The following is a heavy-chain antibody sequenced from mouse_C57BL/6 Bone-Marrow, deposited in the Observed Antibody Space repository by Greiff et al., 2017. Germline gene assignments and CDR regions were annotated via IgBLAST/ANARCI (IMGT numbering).Heavy chain of an antibody. V-gene: IGHV1-81*01. CDR3: ARSPNYYYGRGYFDV. D-gene: IGHD1-1*01. CDR1: GYTFTSYG. J-gene: IGHJ1*03. Sequence: QVQLKQSGAELARPGASVKLSCKASGYTFTSYGISWVKQRTGQGLEWIGEIYPRSGNTYYNEKFKGKATLTADKSSSTAYMERRSLTSEDSAVYFGARSPNYYYGRGYFDVWGTGTTVTVSS. CDR2: IYPRSGNT.